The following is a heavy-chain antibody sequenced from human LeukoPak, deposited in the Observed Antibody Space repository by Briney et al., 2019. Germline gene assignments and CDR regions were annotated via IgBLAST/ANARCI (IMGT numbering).Heavy chain of an antibody. Sequence: ASLKVSCKASGYTFTSYGISWVRQAPGQGLECMGWISAYNGNTNYAQKLQGRVTMTTDTSTSTAYMELRSLRSDDTAVYYCARERRSTPNDYWGQGTLVTVSS. D-gene: IGHD2-2*01. J-gene: IGHJ4*02. CDR2: ISAYNGNT. V-gene: IGHV1-18*01. CDR3: ARERRSTPNDY. CDR1: GYTFTSYG.